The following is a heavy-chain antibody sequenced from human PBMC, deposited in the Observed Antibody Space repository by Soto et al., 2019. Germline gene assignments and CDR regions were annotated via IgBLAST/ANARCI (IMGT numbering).Heavy chain of an antibody. D-gene: IGHD6-13*01. Sequence: QVQLVQSGAEVKKPGSSVKVSCKASGGTFTSYAISWVRQAPGQGLEWMGGIIPIFGTANYAQKFQGRVTITAEESTSTAYMELSSLRSEDTAVYYCARESFGYSSSWATMDVWGQGTTVTVSS. CDR1: GGTFTSYA. CDR3: ARESFGYSSSWATMDV. CDR2: IIPIFGTA. V-gene: IGHV1-69*01. J-gene: IGHJ6*02.